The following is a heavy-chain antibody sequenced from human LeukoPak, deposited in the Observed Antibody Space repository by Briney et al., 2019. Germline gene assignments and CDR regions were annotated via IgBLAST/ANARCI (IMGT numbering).Heavy chain of an antibody. CDR1: GYTFTSYG. Sequence: WASVKVSCKASGYTFTSYGISWVRQAPGQGLEWIGWISAYNGNTNYAQKLQGRVTMTTDTSTSTAHMELRSLRSDDTAVYYCARVPLSEWELPQPADYWGQGTLVTVSS. CDR2: ISAYNGNT. J-gene: IGHJ4*02. D-gene: IGHD1-26*01. V-gene: IGHV1-18*01. CDR3: ARVPLSEWELPQPADY.